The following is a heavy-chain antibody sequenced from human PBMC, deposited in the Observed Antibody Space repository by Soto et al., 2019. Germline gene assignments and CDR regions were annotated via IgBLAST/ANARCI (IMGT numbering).Heavy chain of an antibody. D-gene: IGHD4-17*01. CDR2: VYYTGDT. CDR1: SGPDRSHN. Sequence: QVQLQQSGPRLVKPSETLSLTCTVSSGPDRSHNWGWIRQPPGRGLEWIGYVYYTGDTAYNPPLSGRVTISADTSTNDISLTLNSVTAADTAVDYCVRQGIDYLHGLVDVWGQGTTVSVSS. V-gene: IGHV4-59*08. J-gene: IGHJ6*02. CDR3: VRQGIDYLHGLVDV.